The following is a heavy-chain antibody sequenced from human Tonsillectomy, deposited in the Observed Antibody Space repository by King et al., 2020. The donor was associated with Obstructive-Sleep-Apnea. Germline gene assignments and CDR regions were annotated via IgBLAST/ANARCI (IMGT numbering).Heavy chain of an antibody. Sequence: VQLVESGGGLVKPGGSLRLSCEVSGFTFSDAWMSWVRQAPGKGLEGVGRIKSKIGGGTTDYAAPVKGRFTISRDDSQNTVYLQMNSLKTEDTAVYFCAHIIVVPAALHHWGQGTLVTVSS. CDR2: IKSKIGGGTT. J-gene: IGHJ5*02. V-gene: IGHV3-15*01. D-gene: IGHD2-2*02. CDR1: GFTFSDAW. CDR3: AHIIVVPAALHH.